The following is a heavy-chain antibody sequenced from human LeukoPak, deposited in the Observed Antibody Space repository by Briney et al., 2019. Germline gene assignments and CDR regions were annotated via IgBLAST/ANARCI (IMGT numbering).Heavy chain of an antibody. CDR2: ISCDGSSK. CDR1: GFTFSSYG. D-gene: IGHD3-22*01. V-gene: IGHV3-30*18. J-gene: IGHJ4*02. Sequence: GGSLRLSCAASGFTFSSYGMHWVRQAPGKGLEWVAVISCDGSSKYYADSVKGRFTISRDNSKNTLYLQMNSLRAEDTAVYYCAKDRGDYYDSSGYSMDYWGQGTLVTVSS. CDR3: AKDRGDYYDSSGYSMDY.